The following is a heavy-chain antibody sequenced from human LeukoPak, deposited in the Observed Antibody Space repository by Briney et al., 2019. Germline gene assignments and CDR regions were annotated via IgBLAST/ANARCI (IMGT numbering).Heavy chain of an antibody. D-gene: IGHD3-10*01. V-gene: IGHV3-30-3*01. CDR2: ISYDGSNK. Sequence: PGGSLRLSCAASGFTFSSYAMHWVRQAPGKGLEWVAVISYDGSNKYYADSVKGRFTISRDNSKNTLYLQMNSLRAEDTAVYYCARDPDLLWFGELLPDYWGQGTLVTVSS. CDR1: GFTFSSYA. CDR3: ARDPDLLWFGELLPDY. J-gene: IGHJ4*02.